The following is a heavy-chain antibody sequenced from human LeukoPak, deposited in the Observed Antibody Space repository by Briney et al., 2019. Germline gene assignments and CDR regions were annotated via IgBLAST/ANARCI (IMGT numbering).Heavy chain of an antibody. CDR1: GFTLSSYY. J-gene: IGHJ4*02. CDR3: ARDPLGWELHYFDY. D-gene: IGHD1-26*01. V-gene: IGHV3-66*01. CDR2: IYNGGST. Sequence: GGSLRLSCAASGFTLSSYYMSWVRQAPGRGLEWISVIYNGGSTHYADSVKGRFASSRDNSKNTLYLEMNSLRAEDTAVYYCARDPLGWELHYFDYWGQGTLVTVSS.